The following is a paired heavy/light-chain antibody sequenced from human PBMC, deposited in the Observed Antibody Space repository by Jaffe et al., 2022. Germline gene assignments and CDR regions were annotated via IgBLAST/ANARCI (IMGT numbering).Heavy chain of an antibody. V-gene: IGHV3-9*01. CDR2: ISWNSGSI. J-gene: IGHJ5*02. D-gene: IGHD3-3*01. CDR3: AKDSDYDFWSGNNWFDP. CDR1: GFTFDDYA. Sequence: EVQLVESGGGLVQPGRSLRLSCAASGFTFDDYAMHWVRQAPGKGLEWVSGISWNSGSIGYADSVKGRFTISRDNAKNSLYLQMNSLRAEDTALYYCAKDSDYDFWSGNNWFDPWGQGTLVTVSS.
Light chain of an antibody. CDR1: SGSVSTSYY. CDR3: VLYMGSGIV. J-gene: IGLJ2*01. CDR2: STN. Sequence: QTVVTQEPSFSVSPGGTVTLTCGLSSGSVSTSYYPSWYQQTPGQAPRTLIYSTNTRSSGVPDRFSGSILGNKAALTITGAQADDESDYYCVLYMGSGIVFGGGTKLTVL. V-gene: IGLV8-61*01.